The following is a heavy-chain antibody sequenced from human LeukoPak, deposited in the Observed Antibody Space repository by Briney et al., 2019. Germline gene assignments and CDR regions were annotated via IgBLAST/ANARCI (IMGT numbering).Heavy chain of an antibody. J-gene: IGHJ6*03. CDR2: IYYSGST. Sequence: SETLSLTCAVYGGSFSGYYWSWIRQPPGKGLEWIGYIYYSGSTNYNPSLKSRVTISVDTSKNQFSLKLSSVTAADTAVYYCARAQGRAYYDSSGYYYVDYYYYMDVWGKGTTVTVSS. V-gene: IGHV4-59*01. D-gene: IGHD3-22*01. CDR3: ARAQGRAYYDSSGYYYVDYYYYMDV. CDR1: GGSFSGYY.